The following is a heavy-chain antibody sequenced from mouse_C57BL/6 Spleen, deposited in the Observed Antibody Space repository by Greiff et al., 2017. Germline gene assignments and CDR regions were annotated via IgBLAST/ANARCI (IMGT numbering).Heavy chain of an antibody. V-gene: IGHV5-9-1*02. CDR2: ISSGGDYI. Sequence: EVKLMESGGGLVKPGGSLKLSCAASGFTFSSYGMSWVRQTPERRLEWVAYISSGGDYIYYADTVKGRFTISRDNARNTLYLKISNLQSEDTAMYYLTREYCDYDEVYAMDYWGQGTSVTVSS. D-gene: IGHD2-4*01. CDR3: TREYCDYDEVYAMDY. CDR1: GFTFSSYG. J-gene: IGHJ4*01.